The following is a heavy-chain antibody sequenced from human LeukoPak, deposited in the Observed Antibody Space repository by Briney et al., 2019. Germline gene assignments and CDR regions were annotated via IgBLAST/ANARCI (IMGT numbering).Heavy chain of an antibody. CDR1: GFTFSTYW. CDR3: ARSGIVGATYYNY. Sequence: PGGSLRLSCAVSGFTFSTYWMSWVRQAPGKGLEWVANIKQDGSGKYYVDSVKGRFTISRDNAKNSLYLQMNSLRAEDTAVYYCARSGIVGATYYNYWGQGTLVTVSS. J-gene: IGHJ4*02. V-gene: IGHV3-7*04. CDR2: IKQDGSGK. D-gene: IGHD1-26*01.